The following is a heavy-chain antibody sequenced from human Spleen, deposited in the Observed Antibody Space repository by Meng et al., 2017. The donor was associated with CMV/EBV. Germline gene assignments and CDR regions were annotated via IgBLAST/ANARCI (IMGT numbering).Heavy chain of an antibody. CDR2: INQDGSQR. V-gene: IGHV3-7*01. Sequence: GGSLRLSCAASGFHFSTYWMSWVRQAPGKALEWVANINQDGSQRNYVDSVKGRFTISRDNAKNSLYLQMNSLRAEDTAVYYCARVGDGYNYDGGYYGMDVWGQGTTVTVSS. D-gene: IGHD5-24*01. CDR1: GFHFSTYW. J-gene: IGHJ6*02. CDR3: ARVGDGYNYDGGYYGMDV.